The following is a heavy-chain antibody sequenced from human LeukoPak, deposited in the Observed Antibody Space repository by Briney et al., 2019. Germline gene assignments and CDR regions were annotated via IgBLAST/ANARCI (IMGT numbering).Heavy chain of an antibody. CDR3: ARGGVIAVAGAYFDY. CDR1: GYTFTSYY. J-gene: IGHJ4*02. V-gene: IGHV1-46*03. CDR2: INPSGGST. D-gene: IGHD6-19*01. Sequence: ASVKVSCKASGYTFTSYYMHWVRQAPGQGLEWMGIINPSGGSTSYAQKFQGRVTMTRDTSTGTVYMELSSLRSEDTAVYYCARGGVIAVAGAYFDYWGQGTLVTVSS.